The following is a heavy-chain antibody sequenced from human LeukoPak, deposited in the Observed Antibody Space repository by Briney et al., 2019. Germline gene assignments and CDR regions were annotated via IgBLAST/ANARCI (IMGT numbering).Heavy chain of an antibody. J-gene: IGHJ4*02. V-gene: IGHV3-74*01. CDR2: INSDGINT. CDR3: AKDPYSSSWYSHDY. CDR1: GFTFSNYW. Sequence: GGSLRLSCAASGFTFSNYWMHWVRQAPGKGLVWVSRINSDGINTSYADSVKGRFTISRDNSKNTLYLQMNSLRAEDTAVYYCAKDPYSSSWYSHDYWGQGTLVTVSS. D-gene: IGHD6-13*01.